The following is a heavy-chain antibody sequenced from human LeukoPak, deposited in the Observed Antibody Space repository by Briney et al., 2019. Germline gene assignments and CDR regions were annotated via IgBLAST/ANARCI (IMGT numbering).Heavy chain of an antibody. CDR3: AAPPGDFWSGYNY. D-gene: IGHD3-3*01. J-gene: IGHJ4*02. Sequence: ASVTVSCKASGGTFSSYAISWVRQAPGQGLEWMGGIIPIFGTANYAQEFQGRVTITADESTSTAYMELSSLRSEDTAVYYCAAPPGDFWSGYNYWGQGTLVTVSS. V-gene: IGHV1-69*13. CDR1: GGTFSSYA. CDR2: IIPIFGTA.